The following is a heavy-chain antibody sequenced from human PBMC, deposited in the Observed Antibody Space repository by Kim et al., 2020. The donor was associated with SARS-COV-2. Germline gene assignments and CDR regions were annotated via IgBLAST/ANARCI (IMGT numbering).Heavy chain of an antibody. V-gene: IGHV1-18*01. CDR2: ISAYNGNT. Sequence: ASVKVSCKASGYTFTSYGISWVRQAPGQGLEWMGWISAYNGNTNYAQKLQGRVTMTTDTSTSTAYMELRSLRSDDTAVYYCARGQQWSAYWALVSYSWFDPWGQGTLVTVSS. J-gene: IGHJ5*02. D-gene: IGHD5-18*01. CDR1: GYTFTSYG. CDR3: ARGQQWSAYWALVSYSWFDP.